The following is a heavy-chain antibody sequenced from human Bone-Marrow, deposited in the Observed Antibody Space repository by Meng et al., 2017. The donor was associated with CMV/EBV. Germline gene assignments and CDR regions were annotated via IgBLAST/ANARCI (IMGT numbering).Heavy chain of an antibody. J-gene: IGHJ6*01. CDR1: GFTFDDYA. CDR2: ISWNSGSI. V-gene: IGHV3-9*01. D-gene: IGHD3-3*01. CDR3: ARVDVDFWSGYRNGMDV. Sequence: GGSLRLSCAASGFTFDDYAMHWVRQAPGKGLEWVSGISWNSGSIGYADSVKGRFTISRDNAKNSLYLQMNSLRAEDTAVYYCARVDVDFWSGYRNGMDVWGQGTTVTVYS.